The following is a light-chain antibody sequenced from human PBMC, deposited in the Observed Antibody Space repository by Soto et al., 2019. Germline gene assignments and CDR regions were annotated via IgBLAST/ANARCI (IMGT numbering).Light chain of an antibody. CDR2: DTS. Sequence: EIVLTQTPATLSLSPGERVTLSFWASQSVSSYYLAWYQQKPGLAPRLLIYDTSSRATGIPDRFSGSGSGTDFTLTISRLEPEDFAVYYCQQYGSSPRTFGQVTLLEI. CDR3: QQYGSSPRT. CDR1: QSVSSYY. J-gene: IGKJ5*01. V-gene: IGKV3D-20*01.